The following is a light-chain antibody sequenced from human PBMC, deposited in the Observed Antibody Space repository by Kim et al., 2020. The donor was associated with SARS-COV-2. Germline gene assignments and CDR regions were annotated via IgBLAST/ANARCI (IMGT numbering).Light chain of an antibody. V-gene: IGLV3-19*01. CDR3: NSRHSRGNHL. CDR2: GKS. J-gene: IGLJ2*01. Sequence: SSELTQDAAVSVDLGQTVRITCQGDSLRTYYAGWYQQKPGKAPVLVVYGKSNGLSGIPDRFAGSSSGNTASLTLTRAEAEDEADYYCNSRHSRGNHLFGG. CDR1: SLRTYY.